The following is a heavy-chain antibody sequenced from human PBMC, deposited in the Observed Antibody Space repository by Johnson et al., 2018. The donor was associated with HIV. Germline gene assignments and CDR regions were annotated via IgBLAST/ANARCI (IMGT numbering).Heavy chain of an antibody. V-gene: IGHV3-66*01. Sequence: VQLVESGGGLVQPGRSLRLSCAASGFTFDDYAMHWVRQAPGKGLEWASGIYSGGTTYYTDPVTGRFTISRDISKNTLFLQINSLRSEDTAVYYCARGHHDSGYPLEAFDVWGQGTMVTVSS. CDR2: IYSGGTT. D-gene: IGHD3-22*01. CDR3: ARGHHDSGYPLEAFDV. J-gene: IGHJ3*01. CDR1: GFTFDDYA.